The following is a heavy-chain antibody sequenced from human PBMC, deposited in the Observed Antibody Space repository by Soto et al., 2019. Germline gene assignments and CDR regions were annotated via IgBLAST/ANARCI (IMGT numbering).Heavy chain of an antibody. Sequence: EVQLVESGGGLVQPGGSLRLSCAASGFTFSSYSMNWVRQAPGKGLEWVSYISSSSSTIYYADSVKGRFTISRDNAKNSLYLQMNSLRAEDTAVYYCARADSGYAHGYSYCGMDVWGQGTTVTVSS. CDR2: ISSSSSTI. D-gene: IGHD5-12*01. V-gene: IGHV3-48*01. CDR1: GFTFSSYS. CDR3: ARADSGYAHGYSYCGMDV. J-gene: IGHJ6*02.